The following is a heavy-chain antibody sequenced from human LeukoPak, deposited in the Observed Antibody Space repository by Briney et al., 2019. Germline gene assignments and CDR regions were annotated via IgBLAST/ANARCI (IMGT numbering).Heavy chain of an antibody. D-gene: IGHD2-15*01. V-gene: IGHV1-18*01. CDR3: ARVTGAHIVVVVAATRYNWFDP. J-gene: IGHJ5*02. CDR1: GYTFTSYG. CDR2: ISAYNGNT. Sequence: ASVKVSCKASGYTFTSYGISWVRQAPGQGLEWMGWISAYNGNTNYAQKLQGRVTMTTDTSTSTAYMELRSLRSDDTAVYCCARVTGAHIVVVVAATRYNWFDPWGQGTLVTVSS.